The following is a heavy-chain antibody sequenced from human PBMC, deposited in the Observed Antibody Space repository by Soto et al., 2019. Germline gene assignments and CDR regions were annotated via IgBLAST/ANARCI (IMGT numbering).Heavy chain of an antibody. Sequence: GGSLRLSCAASGFSFSSYWMSWVRQAPGRGLEWVANINQDATRQSYVDSVEGRFSMSRDDSTSIAYLQMNSLKTEDTAVYFCARVQTITNYRVDGSWDYFDFWGQGTLVTVSS. D-gene: IGHD3-10*01. CDR1: GFSFSSYW. J-gene: IGHJ4*02. V-gene: IGHV3-7*03. CDR3: ARVQTITNYRVDGSWDYFDF. CDR2: INQDATRQ.